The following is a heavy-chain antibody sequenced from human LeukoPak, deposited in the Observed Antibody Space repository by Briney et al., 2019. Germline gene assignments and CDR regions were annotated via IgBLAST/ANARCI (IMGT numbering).Heavy chain of an antibody. CDR1: GGTFSSYA. CDR3: ARDIDWLLYL. J-gene: IGHJ4*02. D-gene: IGHD3-9*01. CDR2: IIPIFGTA. V-gene: IGHV1-69*13. Sequence: ASVKVSCKASGGTFSSYAISWVRQAPGQGVEWMGGIIPIFGTANYAQKFQGRVTITADESTSTAYMELSSLRSEDTAVYYCARDIDWLLYLWGQGTLVTVSS.